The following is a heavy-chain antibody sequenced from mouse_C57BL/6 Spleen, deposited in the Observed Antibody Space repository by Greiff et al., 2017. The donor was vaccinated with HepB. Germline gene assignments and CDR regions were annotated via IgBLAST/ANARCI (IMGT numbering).Heavy chain of an antibody. CDR2: IDPSDSYT. D-gene: IGHD2-5*01. J-gene: IGHJ4*01. CDR3: ARRSNLYAMDY. V-gene: IGHV1-69*01. Sequence: QVQLQQPGAELVMPGASVKLSCKASGYTFTSYWMHWVKQRPGQGLEWIGEIDPSDSYTNYNQKFKGKSTLTVYKSSSTAYMQLSSLTSEDSAVYYCARRSNLYAMDYWGQGTSVTVSS. CDR1: GYTFTSYW.